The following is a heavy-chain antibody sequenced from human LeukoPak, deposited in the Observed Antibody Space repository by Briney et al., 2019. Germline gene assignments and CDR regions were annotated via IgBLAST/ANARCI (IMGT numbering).Heavy chain of an antibody. Sequence: PGGSLRLSCAASGFTFSNNYMSWVRQAPGKGLEWVSIIYSGGSTYYADSVKGRFTISRDNSKNMLYLQMNSLRAKDTAVYYCARDLGSYYDYWGQGTLVTVSS. CDR2: IYSGGST. D-gene: IGHD1-26*01. J-gene: IGHJ4*02. CDR3: ARDLGSYYDY. V-gene: IGHV3-53*01. CDR1: GFTFSNNY.